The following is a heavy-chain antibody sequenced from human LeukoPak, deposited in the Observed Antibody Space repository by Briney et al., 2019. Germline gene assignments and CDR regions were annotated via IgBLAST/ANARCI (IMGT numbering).Heavy chain of an antibody. CDR2: MNPNSGNT. CDR3: ARSSSSWLDY. CDR1: GYTFTCYD. Sequence: GASVKVSCTASGYTFTCYDINWVRQATGQGLEWMGWMNPNSGNTGYAQKFQGRVTMTRNTSISTAYMELSGLRSEDTAVYYCARSSSSWLDYWGQGTLVTVSS. D-gene: IGHD6-13*01. J-gene: IGHJ4*02. V-gene: IGHV1-8*01.